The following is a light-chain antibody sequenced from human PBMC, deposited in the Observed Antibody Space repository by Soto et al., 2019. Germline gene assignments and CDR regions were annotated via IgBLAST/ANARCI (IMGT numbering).Light chain of an antibody. CDR1: QSVSSSY. CDR2: GAS. Sequence: EIVLTQSPGTLSLSPGERATLSCRASQSVSSSYLAWYQQKPGQAPRLLIYGASSRATGIPDRFSGSGSGTDFTLTISRLEPEDFAVYYCHHSRTFGQGINVEIK. J-gene: IGKJ1*01. CDR3: HHSRT. V-gene: IGKV3-20*01.